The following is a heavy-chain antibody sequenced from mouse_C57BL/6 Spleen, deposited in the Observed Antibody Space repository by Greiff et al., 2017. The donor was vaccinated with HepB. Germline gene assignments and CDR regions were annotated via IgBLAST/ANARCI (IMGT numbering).Heavy chain of an antibody. CDR3: ARATMVTTDYAMDY. CDR2: ISDGGSYT. D-gene: IGHD2-2*01. V-gene: IGHV5-4*03. Sequence: DVMLVESGGGLVKPGGSLKLSCAASGFTFSSYAMSWVRQTPEKRLEWVATISDGGSYTYYPDNVKGRFTISRDNAKNNLYLQMSHLKSEDTAMYYCARATMVTTDYAMDYWGQGTSVTVSS. J-gene: IGHJ4*01. CDR1: GFTFSSYA.